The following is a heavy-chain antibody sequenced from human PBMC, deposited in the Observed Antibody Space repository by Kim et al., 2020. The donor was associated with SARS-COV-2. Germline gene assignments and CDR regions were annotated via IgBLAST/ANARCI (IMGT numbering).Heavy chain of an antibody. V-gene: IGHV3-30*18. CDR2: ISYDGTSK. J-gene: IGHJ4*01. D-gene: IGHD2-21*01. Sequence: GGSLRLSCAASGFLFNKYDMHWVRQAPGKGLEWVAGISYDGTSKYYADSVKGRLTISRDSTRDTLFLQMDSLRAADTAKYYCAKDTRGAYCGNDCSEFDHWSQATPVSVSA. CDR1: GFLFNKYD. CDR3: AKDTRGAYCGNDCSEFDH.